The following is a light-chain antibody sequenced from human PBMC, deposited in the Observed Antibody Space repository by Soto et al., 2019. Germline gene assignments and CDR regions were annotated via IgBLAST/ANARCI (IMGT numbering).Light chain of an antibody. V-gene: IGLV2-23*02. CDR2: EVS. Sequence: QSALTQPASVSGSPGQSITISCTGTSSDVGSYNLVSWYQQHPGKAPKLMIYEVSKRPSGVSNRFSGSKSGNTASLTISGLQAEDEADYYCCSYAGQAGVFGGGTKLTVL. CDR1: SSDVGSYNL. J-gene: IGLJ3*02. CDR3: CSYAGQAGV.